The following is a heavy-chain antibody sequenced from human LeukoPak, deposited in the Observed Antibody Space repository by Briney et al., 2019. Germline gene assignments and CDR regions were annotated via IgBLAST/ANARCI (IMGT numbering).Heavy chain of an antibody. CDR2: ISDTGGRT. V-gene: IGHV3-23*01. D-gene: IGHD3-22*01. CDR3: ARDILGVTYDSSGPGGY. J-gene: IGHJ4*02. Sequence: PGGSLRLSCAVSGITLSNYGMTWVRQAPGKGLEWVAGISDTGGRTNYADSVKGRFTISRDNAKNSLYLQMNSLRAEDTAVYYCARDILGVTYDSSGPGGYWGQGTLVTVSS. CDR1: GITLSNYG.